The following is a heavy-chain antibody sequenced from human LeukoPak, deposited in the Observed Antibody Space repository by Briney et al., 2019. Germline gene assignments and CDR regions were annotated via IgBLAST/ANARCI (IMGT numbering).Heavy chain of an antibody. D-gene: IGHD7-27*01. Sequence: SETLSLTCAVSGGXFSGYYCSWIRQPPGKGLEWIGEINHSGSTDYNPSLKSRVTISVDTSKNQFSLKLSSVTAADTAVYYCAMNNWGLDYWGQGTLVTVSS. CDR3: AMNNWGLDY. CDR1: GGXFSGYY. J-gene: IGHJ4*02. CDR2: INHSGST. V-gene: IGHV4-34*01.